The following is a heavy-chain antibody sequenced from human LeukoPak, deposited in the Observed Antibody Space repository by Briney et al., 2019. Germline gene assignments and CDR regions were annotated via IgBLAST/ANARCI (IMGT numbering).Heavy chain of an antibody. V-gene: IGHV1-2*02. J-gene: IGHJ4*02. CDR3: AREGVNSIAVAGDYFDY. CDR2: INPNSGGT. Sequence: ASVKVSCKASGYTFTGYYMHWVRQAPGQGLEWMGWINPNSGGTNYAQKFQGRVTMTRDTSISTAYMELSRLRSDDTAVYYCAREGVNSIAVAGDYFDYWGQGTLVTVSS. CDR1: GYTFTGYY. D-gene: IGHD6-19*01.